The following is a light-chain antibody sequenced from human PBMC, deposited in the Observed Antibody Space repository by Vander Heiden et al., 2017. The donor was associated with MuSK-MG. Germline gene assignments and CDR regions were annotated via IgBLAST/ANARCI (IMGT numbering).Light chain of an antibody. V-gene: IGKV1-5*01. CDR3: QQYNSYSPLT. J-gene: IGKJ4*01. Sequence: DIQMTQSPSTLSASVGDRVTITCRASQSISSWLAWYQQKPGKAPKLLIYDASSLESGVPSRFSRSGSGTEFTLTISRLHPDDFATYYCQQYNSYSPLTFGGGTKVEIK. CDR1: QSISSW. CDR2: DAS.